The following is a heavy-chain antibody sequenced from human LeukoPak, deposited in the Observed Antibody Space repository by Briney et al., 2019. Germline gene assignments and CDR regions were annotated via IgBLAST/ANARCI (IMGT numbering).Heavy chain of an antibody. CDR1: GGTFSSYA. D-gene: IGHD6-13*01. CDR3: ARDPIDSSSWYEAFDI. CDR2: IIPIFGTA. Sequence: SVKVSCKASGGTFSSYAISWVRQAPGQGLEWMGRIIPIFGTANYAQKFQGRATITTDESTSTAYMELSSLRSEDTAVYYCARDPIDSSSWYEAFDIWGQGTMVTVSS. J-gene: IGHJ3*02. V-gene: IGHV1-69*05.